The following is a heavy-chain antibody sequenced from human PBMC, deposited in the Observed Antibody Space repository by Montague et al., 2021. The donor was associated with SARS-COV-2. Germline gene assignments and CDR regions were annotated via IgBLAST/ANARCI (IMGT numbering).Heavy chain of an antibody. J-gene: IGHJ6*02. D-gene: IGHD1-1*01. V-gene: IGHV6-1*01. CDR2: TYYRSKWYN. CDR3: TSGREGNYNVMDV. Sequence: CAISGDSVSSNSATWNWVRQPPSRGLEWLGRTYYRSKWYNDYAASVRGRVTINPDTSKNQFSLQLNSVTPEDTAIYYCTSGREGNYNVMDVWGQGTTVTVSS. CDR1: GDSVSSNSAT.